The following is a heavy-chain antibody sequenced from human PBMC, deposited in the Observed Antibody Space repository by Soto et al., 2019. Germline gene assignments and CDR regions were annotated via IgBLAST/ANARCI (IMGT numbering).Heavy chain of an antibody. D-gene: IGHD3-10*01. CDR1: GGSFSGYY. CDR2: INHSGST. J-gene: IGHJ5*02. CDR3: ARANYYGSGSYYTPFDP. V-gene: IGHV4-34*01. Sequence: PSETLSVTCAVFGGSFSGYYWRWIRQPPGKGLEWIGEINHSGSTNYNPSLKSRVTISVDTSKNQVSLKLSSVTAADTAVYYCARANYYGSGSYYTPFDPWGQGTLVTVSS.